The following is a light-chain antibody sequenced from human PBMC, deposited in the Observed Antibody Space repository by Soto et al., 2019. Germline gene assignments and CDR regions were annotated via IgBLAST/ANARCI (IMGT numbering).Light chain of an antibody. J-gene: IGKJ1*01. CDR1: QTISSW. CDR2: AAS. CDR3: QHYNSYSEA. Sequence: DIQLTQSPSTLSGSVGDRLTITWRASQTISSWLAWYQQKPGKAPKILIYAASSLQSGVPSRFSGSGSGTDFTLTISRLQPEDFPTYYCQHYNSYSEAFGQGTKVDIK. V-gene: IGKV1-5*01.